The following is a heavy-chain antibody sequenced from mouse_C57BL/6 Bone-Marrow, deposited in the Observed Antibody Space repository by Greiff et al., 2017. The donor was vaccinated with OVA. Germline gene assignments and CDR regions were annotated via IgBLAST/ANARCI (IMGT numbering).Heavy chain of an antibody. CDR2: IYPGNSDT. CDR1: GYTFTSYW. CDR3: TRTTVVAPDWYFDV. V-gene: IGHV1-5*01. D-gene: IGHD1-1*01. Sequence: EVQLQQSGTVLARPGASVKMSCKTSGYTFTSYWMHWVKQRPGQGLEWIGAIYPGNSDTSYNQKFKGKAKLTAVTSASTAYMELSSLTNEDSAVYYCTRTTVVAPDWYFDVWGTGTTVTVSS. J-gene: IGHJ1*03.